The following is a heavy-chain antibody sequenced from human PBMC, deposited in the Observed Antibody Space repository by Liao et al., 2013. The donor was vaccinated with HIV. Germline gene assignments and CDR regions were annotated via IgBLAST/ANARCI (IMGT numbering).Heavy chain of an antibody. J-gene: IGHJ4*02. CDR2: ISYSGST. CDR3: AKGISSGSGDYYRGGWYYFDR. V-gene: IGHV4-59*01. D-gene: IGHD3-10*01. CDR1: GGSISSYY. Sequence: QVQLQESGPGLVKPSETLSLTCTVSGGSISSYYWSWIRQPAGKGLEWIGYISYSGSTNSNPSLKSRVTISLDASQNQFSLEMTSVTAADTAVYFCAKGISSGSGDYYRGGWYYFDRWGQGTLVTVSS.